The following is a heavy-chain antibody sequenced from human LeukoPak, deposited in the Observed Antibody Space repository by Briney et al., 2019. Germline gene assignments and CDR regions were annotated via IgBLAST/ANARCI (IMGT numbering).Heavy chain of an antibody. CDR3: VVVPAAMGMFN. CDR2: INPNSGGT. D-gene: IGHD2-2*01. J-gene: IGHJ4*02. Sequence: ASVKVSCKASGYTFSGYYMHWVRQAPGQGLEWMGWINPNSGGTNYAQKFQGRVTMTRDTSISTAYMELSRLRSDDTAVYYCVVVPAAMGMFNWGQGTLVTVSS. CDR1: GYTFSGYY. V-gene: IGHV1-2*02.